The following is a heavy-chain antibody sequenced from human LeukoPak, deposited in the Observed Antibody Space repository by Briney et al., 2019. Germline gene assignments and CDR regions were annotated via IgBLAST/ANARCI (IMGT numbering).Heavy chain of an antibody. Sequence: ASVKVSCKASGYTFTSYYMHWVRQAPGQRLEWMGWINAGNGNTKYSQKFQGRVTITRDTSASTAYMELSSLRSEDTAVYYCATDVDTAMWNYWGQGTLVTVSS. CDR1: GYTFTSYY. V-gene: IGHV1-3*01. J-gene: IGHJ4*02. CDR2: INAGNGNT. CDR3: ATDVDTAMWNY. D-gene: IGHD5-18*01.